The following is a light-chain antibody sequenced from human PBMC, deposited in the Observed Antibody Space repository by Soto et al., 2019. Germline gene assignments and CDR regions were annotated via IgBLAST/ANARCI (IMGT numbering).Light chain of an antibody. CDR2: SNN. Sequence: QSVLTQPPSVSGAPGQRVTISCTGSSSNIGAGYDVHWYQQRPGTAPKLLIYSNNQRPLGVPDRFSGSKSDTSASLAISGLQSEDEADYYCAAWDDSLNGFYVFGTGTKLTVL. J-gene: IGLJ1*01. CDR1: SSNIGAGYD. V-gene: IGLV1-40*01. CDR3: AAWDDSLNGFYV.